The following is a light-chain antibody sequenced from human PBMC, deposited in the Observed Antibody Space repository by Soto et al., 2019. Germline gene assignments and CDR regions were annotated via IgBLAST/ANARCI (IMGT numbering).Light chain of an antibody. V-gene: IGKV1-39*01. J-gene: IGKJ3*01. Sequence: DIQMTQSPSSLSATVGARVTITCRASQTIGKYLNWYQQQPGKVPKLLIYDASYLQSGVPSRFSGSESGTDFTLNISDLRPEDFATYYCQQSFSIPFTFGPGTKVDIK. CDR3: QQSFSIPFT. CDR2: DAS. CDR1: QTIGKY.